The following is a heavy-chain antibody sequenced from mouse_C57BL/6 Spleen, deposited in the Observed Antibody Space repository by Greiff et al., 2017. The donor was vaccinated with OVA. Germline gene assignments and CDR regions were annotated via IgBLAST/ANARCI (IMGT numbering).Heavy chain of an antibody. D-gene: IGHD1-1*01. CDR2: IDPSDSYT. CDR3: ATTVVASNFDY. Sequence: VQLQQPGAELVMPGASVKLSCKASGYTFTSYWMHWVKQRPGQGLEWIGEIDPSDSYTNYNQKFKGKSTLTVDKSSSTAYMQLSSLTSEDSAVYYCATTVVASNFDYWGQGTTLTVSS. J-gene: IGHJ2*01. V-gene: IGHV1-69*01. CDR1: GYTFTSYW.